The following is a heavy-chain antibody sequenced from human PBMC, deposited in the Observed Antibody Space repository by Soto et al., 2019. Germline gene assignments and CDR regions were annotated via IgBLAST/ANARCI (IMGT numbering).Heavy chain of an antibody. V-gene: IGHV1-69*01. CDR1: GGTFNNYA. J-gene: IGHJ4*02. D-gene: IGHD5-12*01. Sequence: QVQLVQSGAEVKRPGSSVKVSCKASGGTFNNYALSWVRQAPGQGLEWVGGIIPIFNSANNAQNFQGRVTITADGSTSTAYMELRSLRPDDTAVYYCAREVTVASDSFDFWGQGTLVTVSS. CDR3: AREVTVASDSFDF. CDR2: IIPIFNSA.